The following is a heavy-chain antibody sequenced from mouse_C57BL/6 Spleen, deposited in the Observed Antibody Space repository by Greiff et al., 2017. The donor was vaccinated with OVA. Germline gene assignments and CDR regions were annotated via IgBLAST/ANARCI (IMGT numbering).Heavy chain of an antibody. CDR3: ARKGSNYGGFAY. J-gene: IGHJ3*01. D-gene: IGHD2-5*01. CDR2: IDPSDSYT. V-gene: IGHV1-50*01. Sequence: VQLQQPGAELVKPGASVKLSCKASGYTFTSYWMQWVKQRPGQGLEWIGEIDPSDSYTNYNQKFKGKATLTVDTSSSTAYMQLSSLTSEDSAVYYCARKGSNYGGFAYWGQGTLVTVSA. CDR1: GYTFTSYW.